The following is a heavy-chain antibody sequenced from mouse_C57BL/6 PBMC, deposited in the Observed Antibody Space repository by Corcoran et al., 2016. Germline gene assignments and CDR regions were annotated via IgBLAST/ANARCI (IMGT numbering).Heavy chain of an antibody. CDR1: GYTFTTYG. J-gene: IGHJ2*01. Sequence: XXLVQSGPELKKPGETVKISCKASGYTFTTYGMSWVKQAPGKGLKWMGWINTYSGVPTYADDFKGRFAFSLETSASTAYLQINNLKNEDTATYFCARPYYGSSYFDYWGQGTTLTVSS. CDR2: INTYSGVP. CDR3: ARPYYGSSYFDY. V-gene: IGHV9-3*01. D-gene: IGHD1-1*01.